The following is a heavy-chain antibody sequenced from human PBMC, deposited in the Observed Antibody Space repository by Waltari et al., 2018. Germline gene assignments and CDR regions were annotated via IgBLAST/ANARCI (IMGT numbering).Heavy chain of an antibody. Sequence: QLQLQESGPGLVKPSETLSLTCTVSGGSISSSSYYWGWIRQPPGKGLEWIGSIYYSGSTSYNPSLKSRVTISLDTSNNQFSLKLSSVTAADTAVYYCASVTTVAGAFDIWGQGTMVTVSS. CDR3: ASVTTVAGAFDI. CDR1: GGSISSSSYY. CDR2: IYYSGST. J-gene: IGHJ3*02. D-gene: IGHD4-17*01. V-gene: IGHV4-39*07.